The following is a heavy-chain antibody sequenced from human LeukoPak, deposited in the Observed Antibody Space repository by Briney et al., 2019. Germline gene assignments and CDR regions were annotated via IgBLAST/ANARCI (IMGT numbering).Heavy chain of an antibody. V-gene: IGHV1-46*01. D-gene: IGHD5-18*01. CDR3: AREREDSYYFDY. CDR1: GYTFASYH. CDR2: IKISGGSS. J-gene: IGHJ4*02. Sequence: ASVKVSCETSGYTFASYHIHWVRQAPGQGLEWMGIIKISGGSSTYAQMFQGRVTMTRDTSTRTVYMEMSSLTSEDTALYYCAREREDSYYFDYWGQGTLVTVSS.